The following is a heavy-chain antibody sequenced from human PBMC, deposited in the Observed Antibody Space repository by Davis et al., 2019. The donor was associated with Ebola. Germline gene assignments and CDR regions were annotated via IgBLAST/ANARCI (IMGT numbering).Heavy chain of an antibody. CDR1: GFTFSSYA. J-gene: IGHJ6*02. Sequence: PGGSLRLSCAASGFTFSSYAMSWVRQAPGKGLEWVSAISGSGGSTYYADSVKGRFTISRDNSKNTLYLQMNSLRAEDTAVYYCAKGGGDSSGYGDYYYYGMDVWGQGTTVTVSS. CDR3: AKGGGDSSGYGDYYYYGMDV. CDR2: ISGSGGST. D-gene: IGHD3-22*01. V-gene: IGHV3-23*01.